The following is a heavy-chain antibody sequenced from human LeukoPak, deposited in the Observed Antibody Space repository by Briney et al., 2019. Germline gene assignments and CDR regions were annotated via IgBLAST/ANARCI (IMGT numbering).Heavy chain of an antibody. V-gene: IGHV4-38-2*02. J-gene: IGHJ4*02. CDR3: TRSYDSSGYYSGFDY. CDR1: GYSINSGYY. CDR2: IYHSGIT. D-gene: IGHD3-22*01. Sequence: AETLSLTCTVSGYSINSGYYWGWVRQPPGWGLGWIGSIYHSGITYYNPSLKSRVTISVDTSKNQFSLKLSSVTATDTAVYYCTRSYDSSGYYSGFDYWGQGALVTVSS.